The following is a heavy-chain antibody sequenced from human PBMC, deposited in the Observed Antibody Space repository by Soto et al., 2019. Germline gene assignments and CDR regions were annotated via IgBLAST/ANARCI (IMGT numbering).Heavy chain of an antibody. D-gene: IGHD3-3*01. J-gene: IGHJ6*01. Sequence: GGSLRLSCAASGFTFSSYGMHWVRQAAGKGLEWVAVIWYDGSNKYYADSVKGRFTISRDNSKNTLYLQMNSLRAEDTAVYYCARDSAYYDFWSGQPSYYYGMDVWEQVTTVTVSS. CDR2: IWYDGSNK. V-gene: IGHV3-33*01. CDR1: GFTFSSYG. CDR3: ARDSAYYDFWSGQPSYYYGMDV.